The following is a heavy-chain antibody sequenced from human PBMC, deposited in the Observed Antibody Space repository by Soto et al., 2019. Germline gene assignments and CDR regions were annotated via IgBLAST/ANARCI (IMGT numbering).Heavy chain of an antibody. CDR2: INDSGDI. CDR1: GGSFSGYQ. D-gene: IGHD3-10*01. Sequence: QVQLQQWGAGLLKPSETLSLTCAVYGGSFSGYQWSWIRQTPGKGLEWIGGINDSGDINYNPSLKSRVTILVDSHKELSYLRLSCVTAWNTAVYYCARGLILWFGELSRRGGYYYYMDVRGKGTTVTFSS. J-gene: IGHJ6*03. V-gene: IGHV4-34*01. CDR3: ARGLILWFGELSRRGGYYYYMDV.